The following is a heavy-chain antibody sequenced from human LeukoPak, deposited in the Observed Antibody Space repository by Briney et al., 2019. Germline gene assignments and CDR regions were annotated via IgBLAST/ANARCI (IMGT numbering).Heavy chain of an antibody. CDR3: TTYGSGRKFDY. D-gene: IGHD3-10*01. CDR1: GFTFSNAW. Sequence: GGTLRLSCAASGFTFSNAWMSWVRQAPGKGLEWVGRIKSKTDGGTTDYAAPVKGRFAISRDDSTNTLYLQMNSLKSEDTAVYYCTTYGSGRKFDYWGQGILVTVSS. CDR2: IKSKTDGGTT. J-gene: IGHJ4*02. V-gene: IGHV3-15*01.